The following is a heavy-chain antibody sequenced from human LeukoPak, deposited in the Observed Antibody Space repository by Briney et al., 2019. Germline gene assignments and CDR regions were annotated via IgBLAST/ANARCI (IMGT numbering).Heavy chain of an antibody. CDR1: GFTFSSYG. CDR2: IRYDGSNK. Sequence: GRSLRLSCAASGFTFSSYGMHWVRQAPGKGLEWVAFIRYDGSNKYYADSVKGRFTISRDNAKNSLYLQMNSLRAEDTALYHCARGSGAGLDYWGQGTLVTVSS. CDR3: ARGSGAGLDY. D-gene: IGHD3-10*01. V-gene: IGHV3-33*01. J-gene: IGHJ4*02.